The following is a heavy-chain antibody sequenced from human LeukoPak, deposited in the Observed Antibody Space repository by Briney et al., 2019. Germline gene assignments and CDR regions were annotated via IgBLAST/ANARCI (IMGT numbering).Heavy chain of an antibody. D-gene: IGHD6-19*01. Sequence: SQTLSLTCAISGDSVSSNTAAWNWIRLSPSRGLEWLGTTFYRSTWYHDYAVSVRGRITVNPDTYQNQFSLRVDSVTPEDTAVYYCAREVAGSYSFDVWGQGTIVTVSS. V-gene: IGHV6-1*01. J-gene: IGHJ3*01. CDR2: TFYRSTWYH. CDR1: GDSVSSNTAA. CDR3: AREVAGSYSFDV.